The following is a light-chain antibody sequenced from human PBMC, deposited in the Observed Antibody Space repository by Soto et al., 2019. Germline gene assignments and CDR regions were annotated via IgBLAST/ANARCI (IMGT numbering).Light chain of an antibody. J-gene: IGKJ2*01. Sequence: DIQMTQSPSSLSASVGDRVTITCQASQDISNYLNWYQQKPGKAPKLLIYDASDLETGVPSRFSGSGSGTDFTFTISSLQPEDIATYYCQQYASLPPYTFGQGTKLVIK. V-gene: IGKV1-33*01. CDR1: QDISNY. CDR3: QQYASLPPYT. CDR2: DAS.